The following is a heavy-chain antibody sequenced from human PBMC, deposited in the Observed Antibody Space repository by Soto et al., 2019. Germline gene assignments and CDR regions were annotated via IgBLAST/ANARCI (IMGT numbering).Heavy chain of an antibody. D-gene: IGHD6-13*01. CDR1: GFTFSSYA. Sequence: EVQPLESGGGLVQPGGSLRLSCAASGFTFSSYAMSWVRQAPGKGLEWVSAISGSGGSTYYADSVKGRFTISRDNSKNTLYLQLNSLRAEDTAVYYCAKDNGYSSSWFEFDYWGQGTLVTVSS. CDR2: ISGSGGST. CDR3: AKDNGYSSSWFEFDY. V-gene: IGHV3-23*01. J-gene: IGHJ4*02.